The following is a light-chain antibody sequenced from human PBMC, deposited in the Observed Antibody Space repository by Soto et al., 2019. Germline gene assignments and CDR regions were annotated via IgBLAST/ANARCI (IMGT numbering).Light chain of an antibody. CDR1: SSDVGGYNS. CDR2: EVS. Sequence: QSALTQPPSASGSPGQSVTISCTGTSSDVGGYNSVSWYQQYPGKAPKLIIYEVSERPSGVPDRFSGSKSGSTASLTVSGLQAEDEADYYCSSYAVNNNLGVFGGGTKPTVL. CDR3: SSYAVNNNLGV. V-gene: IGLV2-8*01. J-gene: IGLJ2*01.